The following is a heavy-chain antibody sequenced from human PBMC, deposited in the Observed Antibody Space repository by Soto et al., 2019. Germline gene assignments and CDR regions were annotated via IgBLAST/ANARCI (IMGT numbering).Heavy chain of an antibody. Sequence: GGSLRLSCAASGFTFSDYGMSWVRQAPGKGLEWVSGISGGGGTTNYADSVKGRFTISRDNSKNTLYLQMNSLRAEDTAVYYCENGGRAAAGPYGMDVCGQGPTVTVYS. V-gene: IGHV3-23*01. CDR3: ENGGRAAAGPYGMDV. CDR2: ISGGGGTT. CDR1: GFTFSDYG. J-gene: IGHJ6*02. D-gene: IGHD6-13*01.